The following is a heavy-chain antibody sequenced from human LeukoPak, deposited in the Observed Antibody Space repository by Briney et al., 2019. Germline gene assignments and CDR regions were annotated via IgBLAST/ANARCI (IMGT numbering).Heavy chain of an antibody. Sequence: PGGSLRLSCAASGFAFSSYRMNWVRPAPGKGLVWVSRINSDGSTTNYADSVKGRFTISRDDARDSRFLQVDSLRAEDTAVYYCARTRVGTPTPTFDYWGQGTLVTVSS. CDR3: ARTRVGTPTPTFDY. D-gene: IGHD1-26*01. J-gene: IGHJ4*02. V-gene: IGHV3-74*01. CDR2: INSDGSTT. CDR1: GFAFSSYR.